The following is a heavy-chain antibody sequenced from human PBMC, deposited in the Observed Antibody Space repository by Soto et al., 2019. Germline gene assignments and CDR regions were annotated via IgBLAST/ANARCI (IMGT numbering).Heavy chain of an antibody. CDR2: ISYDGSNK. D-gene: IGHD3-16*01. CDR1: GFTFSSNG. J-gene: IGHJ3*02. Sequence: QVQLVESGGGVVQPGRSLRLSCAASGFTFSSNGMHWVRQAPGKGLEWVAVISYDGSNKQYADSVKGRFTISRDNSKNTLFLQMNRLRAEDTAVYYCAKDKGEFSFAFEIWGQGTMVTVSS. V-gene: IGHV3-30*18. CDR3: AKDKGEFSFAFEI.